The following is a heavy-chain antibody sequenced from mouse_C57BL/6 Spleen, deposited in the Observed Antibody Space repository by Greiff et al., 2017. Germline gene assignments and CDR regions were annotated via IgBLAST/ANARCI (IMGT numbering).Heavy chain of an antibody. CDR2: IDPSDSYT. J-gene: IGHJ2*01. V-gene: IGHV1-59*01. CDR3: ASEITTVVKDCDY. D-gene: IGHD1-1*01. Sequence: QVQLQQPGAELVRPGTSVKLSCKASGYTFTSYWMHWVKQRPGQGLEWIGVIDPSDSYTNYNQKFKGKATLTVDTSSSTAYMQLSSLTSGDSADYYSASEITTVVKDCDYWGQGTTLTVSS. CDR1: GYTFTSYW.